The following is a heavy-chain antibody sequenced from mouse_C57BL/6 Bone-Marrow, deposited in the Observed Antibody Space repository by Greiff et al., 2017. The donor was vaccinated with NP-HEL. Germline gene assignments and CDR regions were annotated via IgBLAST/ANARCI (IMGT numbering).Heavy chain of an antibody. Sequence: VMLVESGPELVKPGASVKLSCKASGYTFTSYDINWVKQRPGQGLEWIGWIYPRDGSTKYNEKFKGKATLTVDTSSSTAYMELHSLTSEDSAVYFCAKYSNYWYFDVWGTGTTVTVSS. V-gene: IGHV1-85*01. CDR3: AKYSNYWYFDV. CDR2: IYPRDGST. CDR1: GYTFTSYD. D-gene: IGHD2-5*01. J-gene: IGHJ1*03.